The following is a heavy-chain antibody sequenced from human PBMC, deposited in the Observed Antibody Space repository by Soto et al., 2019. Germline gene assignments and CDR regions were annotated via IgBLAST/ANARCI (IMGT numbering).Heavy chain of an antibody. CDR2: IYYSGST. D-gene: IGHD3-22*01. Sequence: SETLSLTCTVSGASISGFYWSWIRQPPGKGLEWIGYIYYSGSTNYNPSLTSRVTISVDTSKNQFSLKLSSVTAADTAVYYCARPGVQPYYYDSSGYYPDDYWGQGTLVTVSS. J-gene: IGHJ4*02. CDR3: ARPGVQPYYYDSSGYYPDDY. V-gene: IGHV4-59*08. CDR1: GASISGFY.